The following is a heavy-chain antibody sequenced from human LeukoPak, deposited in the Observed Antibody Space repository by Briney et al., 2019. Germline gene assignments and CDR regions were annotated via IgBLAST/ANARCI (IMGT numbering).Heavy chain of an antibody. CDR2: INPSGGST. CDR1: GYTFTSYY. V-gene: IGHV1-46*03. J-gene: IGHJ4*02. Sequence: ASVKVSCKASGYTFTSYYMHWVRQAPGQGLEWMGIINPSGGSTSYAQKFQGGVTMTRDTSTSTVYMELSSLRSEDTAVYYCAREEYYYDSSGPPTFDYWGQGTLVTVSS. D-gene: IGHD3-22*01. CDR3: AREEYYYDSSGPPTFDY.